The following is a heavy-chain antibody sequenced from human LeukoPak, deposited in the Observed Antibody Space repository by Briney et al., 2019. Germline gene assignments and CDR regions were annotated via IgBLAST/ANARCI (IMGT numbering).Heavy chain of an antibody. CDR2: INAGNGNT. CDR3: ARDQDTYYDILTGFNWFDP. Sequence: VASVKVSCKASGYTFTSYAMHWVRQAPGQGLEWMGWINAGNGNTKYSQKFQGRVTITRDTSASTAYMELSSLRSEDTAVYYCARDQDTYYDILTGFNWFDPWGQGTLVTVSS. V-gene: IGHV1-3*01. J-gene: IGHJ5*02. CDR1: GYTFTSYA. D-gene: IGHD3-9*01.